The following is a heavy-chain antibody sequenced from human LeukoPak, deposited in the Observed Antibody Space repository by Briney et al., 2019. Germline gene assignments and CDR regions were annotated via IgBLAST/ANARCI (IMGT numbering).Heavy chain of an antibody. CDR1: GFTFSSYG. CDR3: ARVIQGYYGSGSSAFDI. V-gene: IGHV3-7*01. CDR2: IKQDGSEK. D-gene: IGHD3-10*01. Sequence: PGGTLRLSCAASGFTFSSYGMSWVRQAPGKGLEWVANIKQDGSEKYYVDSVKGRFTISRDNAKNSLYLQMNSLRAEDTAVYYCARVIQGYYGSGSSAFDIWGQGTMVTVSS. J-gene: IGHJ3*02.